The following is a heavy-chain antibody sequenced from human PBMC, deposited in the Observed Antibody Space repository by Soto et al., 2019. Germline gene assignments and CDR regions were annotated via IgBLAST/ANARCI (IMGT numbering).Heavy chain of an antibody. CDR1: GGSVSSGSYY. CDR3: ARGSDYDFWSGYSNWFDP. Sequence: QVQLQESGPGLVKPSETLSLTCTVSGGSVSSGSYYWSWIRQPPGKGLEWIGYIYYSGSTNYNPSLKRRVTISVDTSKNQFSLKLSSVTAADTAVYYCARGSDYDFWSGYSNWFDPWGQGTLVTVSS. D-gene: IGHD3-3*01. CDR2: IYYSGST. J-gene: IGHJ5*02. V-gene: IGHV4-61*01.